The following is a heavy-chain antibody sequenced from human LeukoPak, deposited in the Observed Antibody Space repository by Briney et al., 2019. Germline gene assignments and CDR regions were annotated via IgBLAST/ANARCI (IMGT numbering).Heavy chain of an antibody. CDR1: GFTFSTYW. CDR3: ARVIRQYSSSSRNYYYYMDV. CDR2: ISYDGSNK. J-gene: IGHJ6*03. D-gene: IGHD6-6*01. V-gene: IGHV3-30*03. Sequence: GGSLRLSCAVSGFTFSTYWMSWVRQAPGKGLEWVAVISYDGSNKYYADSVKGRFTISRDNSKNTLYLQMNSLRAEDTAVYYCARVIRQYSSSSRNYYYYMDVWGKGTTVTVSS.